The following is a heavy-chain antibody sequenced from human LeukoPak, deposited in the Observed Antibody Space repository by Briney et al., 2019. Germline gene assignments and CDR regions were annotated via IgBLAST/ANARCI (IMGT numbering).Heavy chain of an antibody. D-gene: IGHD3-10*01. J-gene: IGHJ6*03. CDR2: INPNGGST. V-gene: IGHV1-46*01. Sequence: ASVKVSCKASGYTFTRYYMHWVRQAPGQGLEWMGMINPNGGSTSYAQKFQGRVTMTRDTSMSTVYMELSSLRSEDTAVYYCARGDGEAYYYYMDVWGKGTTVIVSS. CDR1: GYTFTRYY. CDR3: ARGDGEAYYYYMDV.